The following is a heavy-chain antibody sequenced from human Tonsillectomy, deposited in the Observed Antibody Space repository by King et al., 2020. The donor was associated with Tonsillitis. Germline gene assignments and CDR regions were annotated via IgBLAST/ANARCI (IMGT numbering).Heavy chain of an antibody. V-gene: IGHV3-21*01. Sequence: QLVQSGGGLVKPGGSLRLSCATSGFIFRNFDMNWVRQAPGKGLEWVASISSSSGYIYYADSLKGRFTISRDNAKNSLYLQMNYLRAEDTAVYYCAKDKGACQLDTGRGSFDVWGQGTMVTVSS. J-gene: IGHJ3*01. CDR2: ISSSSGYI. CDR3: AKDKGACQLDTGRGSFDV. CDR1: GFIFRNFD. D-gene: IGHD2-8*02.